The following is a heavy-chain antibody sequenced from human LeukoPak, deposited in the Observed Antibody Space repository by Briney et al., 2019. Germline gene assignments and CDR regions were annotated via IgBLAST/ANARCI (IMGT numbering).Heavy chain of an antibody. Sequence: SETLSLTCAVYGGSFSGYYWSWIRQPPGKGLEWIGEINHSGSTNYNPSLKSRVTISVDTSKNQFSLKQSSVTAADTAVYYCARGGVVVAATPLLNWFDPWGQGTLVTVSS. V-gene: IGHV4-34*01. CDR1: GGSFSGYY. CDR2: INHSGST. CDR3: ARGGVVVAATPLLNWFDP. D-gene: IGHD2-15*01. J-gene: IGHJ5*02.